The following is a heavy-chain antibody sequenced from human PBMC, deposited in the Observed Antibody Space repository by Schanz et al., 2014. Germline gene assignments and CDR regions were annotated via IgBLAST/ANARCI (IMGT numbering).Heavy chain of an antibody. D-gene: IGHD1-1*01. V-gene: IGHV4-61*02. CDR1: GGSISSGSYY. CDR2: VFPNGIT. Sequence: QVQLQESGPGLVKPSQTLSLTCSVSGGSISSGSYYWSWIRQPAGKALEWVGRVFPNGITNYNPSRKRRVTISRDPSKNQFSLTLTSRTAADTAVYYCARDTTWRLDLWGRGTLVTVAS. CDR3: ARDTTWRLDL. J-gene: IGHJ2*01.